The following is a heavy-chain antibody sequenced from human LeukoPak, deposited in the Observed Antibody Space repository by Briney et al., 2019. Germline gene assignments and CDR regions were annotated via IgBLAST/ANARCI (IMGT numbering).Heavy chain of an antibody. CDR1: GGSISSSSYY. D-gene: IGHD3-22*01. CDR3: ARCKKNNYDSSGYHGDWFDP. CDR2: IYYSGST. V-gene: IGHV4-39*01. J-gene: IGHJ5*02. Sequence: SETLSLTCTVSGGSISSSSYYWGWIRQPPGKGLEWIGSIYYSGSTYYNPSLKSRVTISVDTSENQFSLKLSSVTAADTAVYYCARCKKNNYDSSGYHGDWFDPWGQGTLVTVSS.